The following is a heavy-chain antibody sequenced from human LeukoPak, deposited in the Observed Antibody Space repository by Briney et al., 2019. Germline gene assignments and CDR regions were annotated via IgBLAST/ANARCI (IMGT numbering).Heavy chain of an antibody. CDR1: GFTFSNAW. D-gene: IGHD3-10*01. CDR3: AFYYYGTRRFDP. J-gene: IGHJ5*02. CDR2: IKSKTDGGTP. Sequence: GGSLRLSCAASGFTFSNAWMNWVRQAPGKGLEWVGRIKSKTDGGTPDYAAPVKGRFTISRDDSKNTLYLQMNSLKTEDTAVYYCAFYYYGTRRFDPWGQGTLVTVSS. V-gene: IGHV3-15*01.